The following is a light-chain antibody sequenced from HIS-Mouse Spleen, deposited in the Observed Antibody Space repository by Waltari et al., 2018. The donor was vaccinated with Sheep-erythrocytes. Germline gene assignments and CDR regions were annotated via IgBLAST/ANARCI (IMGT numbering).Light chain of an antibody. CDR2: NAS. CDR3: QQYDNLLT. CDR1: QDISNY. V-gene: IGKV1-33*01. J-gene: IGKJ4*01. Sequence: DIQMTQSPSSLSASVGDRVTITCQASQDISNYLNWYQKKPGKAPKLLIYNASNLETGVPSRFSGSGSGTDFTFTISCLQPEDIATYYCQQYDNLLTFGGGTKVEIK.